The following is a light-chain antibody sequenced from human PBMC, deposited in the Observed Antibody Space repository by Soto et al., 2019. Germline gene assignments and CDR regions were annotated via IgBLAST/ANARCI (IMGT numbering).Light chain of an antibody. CDR2: KAS. CDR1: QSISSW. Sequence: DIQMTQSPSTLSASVGDRVTITCRATQSISSWLAWYQQKPGKAPKLLIYKASSLESGVPSRFSGSGSGTEFTLTISSLQPDDFATYYSQQDNSWLTFGGGTKVEIK. V-gene: IGKV1-5*03. J-gene: IGKJ4*01. CDR3: QQDNSWLT.